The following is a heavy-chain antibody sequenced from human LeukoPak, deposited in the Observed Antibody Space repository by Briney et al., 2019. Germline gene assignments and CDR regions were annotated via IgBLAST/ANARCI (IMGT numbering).Heavy chain of an antibody. J-gene: IGHJ4*02. CDR2: IRGSASGLGSGM. V-gene: IGHV3-48*04. CDR3: ARDNNWGFDY. Sequence: GGSLRLSCAASGFIFSDYSMNWVRQAPGKGLEWVSNIRGSASGLGSGMYYADSVKGRFTFSRDDAKNSLYLQMSSLRAEDTAFYYCARDNNWGFDYWGQGALVTVCS. D-gene: IGHD7-27*01. CDR1: GFIFSDYS.